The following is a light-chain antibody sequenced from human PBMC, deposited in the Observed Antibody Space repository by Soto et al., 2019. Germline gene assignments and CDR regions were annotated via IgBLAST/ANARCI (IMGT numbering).Light chain of an antibody. V-gene: IGKV3-20*01. CDR2: GAS. Sequence: EIVLTQSPGTLSLSPGESATLSCRASKRVNFNNLDWYQQKPGQAPRLLIYGASSRASGIPDRFSGSGSGSDFTLTISRLEPEDFAEYYCQQYGPSLTFGPGTKVEI. CDR1: KRVNFNN. J-gene: IGKJ3*01. CDR3: QQYGPSLT.